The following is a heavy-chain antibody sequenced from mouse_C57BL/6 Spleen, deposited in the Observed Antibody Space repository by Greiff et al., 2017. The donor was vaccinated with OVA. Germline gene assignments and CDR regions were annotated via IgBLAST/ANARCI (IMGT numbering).Heavy chain of an antibody. Sequence: VQLQQPGAELVMPGASVKLSCKASGYTFTSYWMHWVKQRPGQGLEWIGEIDPSDSYTNYNQKFKGKSTLTVDKSSSTAYMQLSSLTSEDSAVYYCAKRGDYDGGTWFAYWGQGTLVTVSA. V-gene: IGHV1-69*01. D-gene: IGHD2-4*01. J-gene: IGHJ3*01. CDR1: GYTFTSYW. CDR2: IDPSDSYT. CDR3: AKRGDYDGGTWFAY.